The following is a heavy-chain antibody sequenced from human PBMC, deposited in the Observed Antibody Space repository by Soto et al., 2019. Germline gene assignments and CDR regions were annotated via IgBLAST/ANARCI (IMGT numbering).Heavy chain of an antibody. V-gene: IGHV5-51*01. D-gene: IGHD4-4*01. CDR1: GFNFPTFW. Sequence: PGEXLKISCKHSGFNFPTFWIAWVRQMPGKGLEWMGTIYPDDSDTRYSPSFQGQVTISADKSIQTAYLQWGSVKASDSALYYCARGKYSNQRGGLDVWGRGPPVTLCS. CDR2: IYPDDSDT. CDR3: ARGKYSNQRGGLDV. J-gene: IGHJ6*01.